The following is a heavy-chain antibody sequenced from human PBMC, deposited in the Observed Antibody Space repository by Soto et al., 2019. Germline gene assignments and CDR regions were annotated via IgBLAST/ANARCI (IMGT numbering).Heavy chain of an antibody. CDR3: ARHPSDFWFDP. D-gene: IGHD2-21*02. V-gene: IGHV4-39*01. J-gene: IGHJ5*02. CDR1: GGSISSSRYF. CDR2: IYYSGST. Sequence: QLQLQESGPGLVKPSETLSLTCTVSGGSISSSRYFWGWIRQPPGKGLAWIGSIYYSGSTYYNPSLKSRVTASVDTSKNQFSLKLSSVTAADTAVSYCARHPSDFWFDPWGQGTLVTVSS.